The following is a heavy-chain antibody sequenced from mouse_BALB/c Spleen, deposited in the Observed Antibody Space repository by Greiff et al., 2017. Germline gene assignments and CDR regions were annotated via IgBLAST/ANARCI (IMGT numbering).Heavy chain of an antibody. Sequence: QVQLQQSGAELVRPGTSVKVSCKASGYAFTNYLIAWVKQRPGQGLEWIGVINPGSGGTNYNEKFKGKATLTADKSSSTAYMQLSSLTSEDSAVYYCARSPITTVVAGGFDVWGAGTTVTVSS. D-gene: IGHD1-1*01. CDR2: INPGSGGT. CDR3: ARSPITTVVAGGFDV. V-gene: IGHV1-54*01. CDR1: GYAFTNYL. J-gene: IGHJ1*01.